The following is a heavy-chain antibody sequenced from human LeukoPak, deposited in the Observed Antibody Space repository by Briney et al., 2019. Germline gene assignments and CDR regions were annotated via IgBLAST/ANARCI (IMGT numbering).Heavy chain of an antibody. J-gene: IGHJ6*02. D-gene: IGHD3-10*01. CDR3: ARGSRLTYGSGSYYISKPYYYYGMDV. CDR1: GGSFSGYY. CDR2: INHSEST. V-gene: IGHV4-34*01. Sequence: SETLSLTCAVYGGSFSGYYWRWTRQPPGKGLEWIGEINHSESTNYNPSIKSRVTISVDTSKNQFSLKLSSVTAADTAVYYCARGSRLTYGSGSYYISKPYYYYGMDVWGQGATVTVSS.